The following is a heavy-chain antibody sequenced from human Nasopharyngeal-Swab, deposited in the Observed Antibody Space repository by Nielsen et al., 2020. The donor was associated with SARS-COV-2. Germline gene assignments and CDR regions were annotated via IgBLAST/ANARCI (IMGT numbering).Heavy chain of an antibody. CDR1: GYTFTSYG. CDR2: ISAYNGNT. D-gene: IGHD3-16*02. J-gene: IGHJ6*02. V-gene: IGHV1-18*01. CDR3: ARSFYLEISGDYYYYGMDV. Sequence: ASVKVSCKASGYTFTSYGISWVRQAPGQGLEWMGWISAYNGNTNYAQKLQGRVTMTTDTSTSTAYIELRSLRSDDTAVYYCARSFYLEISGDYYYYGMDVWGQGTTVTVSS.